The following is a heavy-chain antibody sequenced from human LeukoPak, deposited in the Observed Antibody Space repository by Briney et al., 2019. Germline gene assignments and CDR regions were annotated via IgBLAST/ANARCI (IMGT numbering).Heavy chain of an antibody. V-gene: IGHV3-21*01. Sequence: GGSLRLSCAASGFTFSSYAMSWVRQAPGKGLEWVSSISSSSSYIYYADSVKGRFTISRDNAKNSLYLQMNSLRAEDTAVYYCACGEIWEQWDYWGQGTLVTVSS. CDR3: ACGEIWEQWDY. D-gene: IGHD6-19*01. CDR2: ISSSSSYI. J-gene: IGHJ4*02. CDR1: GFTFSSYA.